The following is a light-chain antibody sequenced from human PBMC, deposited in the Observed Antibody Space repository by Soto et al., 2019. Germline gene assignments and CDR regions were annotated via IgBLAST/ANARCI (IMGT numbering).Light chain of an antibody. CDR2: KAS. CDR3: QQYNSYWT. V-gene: IGKV1-5*03. J-gene: IGKJ1*01. CDR1: QSISTW. Sequence: DIQMTQSPSTLSASVGDRVTITCRASQSISTWLAWYQQKPGKAPKLLIYKASTLGSGVPTRFSGSGSGTEFILTISRLQPDDFASYYCQQYNSYWTFGEGTKVEIK.